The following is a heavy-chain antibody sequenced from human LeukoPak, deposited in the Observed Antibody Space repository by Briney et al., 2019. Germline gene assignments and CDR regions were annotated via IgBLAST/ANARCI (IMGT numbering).Heavy chain of an antibody. V-gene: IGHV3-11*01. CDR3: ARDPSYCSSTSCLGDAFDI. J-gene: IGHJ3*02. Sequence: GGSLRLSCAAPGFTFSDYYMSWIRQAPGKGLEWVSYISSSGSTTYYADSVKGRFTISRDNAKNSLYLQMNSLRAEDTAVYYCARDPSYCSSTSCLGDAFDIWGQGTMVTVSS. CDR2: ISSSGSTT. D-gene: IGHD2-2*01. CDR1: GFTFSDYY.